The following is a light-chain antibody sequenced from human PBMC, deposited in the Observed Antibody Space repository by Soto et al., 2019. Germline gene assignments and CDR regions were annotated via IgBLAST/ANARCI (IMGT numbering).Light chain of an antibody. Sequence: EIVLTQTPGTLSLSPGERATIACRASQRGSNNYLAGYQQKPGQAPRLRIYGASNRAGGIPGRFSGSGSGADFTLTISRLEPEDFAVSYYHQCGSSGTFGPGTNVEIK. CDR2: GAS. V-gene: IGKV3-20*01. J-gene: IGKJ4*02. CDR1: QRGSNNY. CDR3: HQCGSSGT.